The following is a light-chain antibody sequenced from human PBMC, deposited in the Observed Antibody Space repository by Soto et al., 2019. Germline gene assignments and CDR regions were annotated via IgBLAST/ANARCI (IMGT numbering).Light chain of an antibody. CDR3: SSYTRSSALYV. CDR1: SSDVGGYNY. J-gene: IGLJ1*01. V-gene: IGLV2-14*01. Sequence: QSALTQPASVSGSLGQSITISCTGTSSDVGGYNYVSWYQQHPGQAPKLMIYGVTIRPSGVSNRFSGSESGNTASLTISGLQAEDEADYYCSSYTRSSALYVFGTGTKLTVL. CDR2: GVT.